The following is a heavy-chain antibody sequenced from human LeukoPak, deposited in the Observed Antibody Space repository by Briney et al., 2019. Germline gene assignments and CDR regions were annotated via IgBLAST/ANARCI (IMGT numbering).Heavy chain of an antibody. CDR2: SRDRANSYTT. D-gene: IGHD3-22*01. CDR3: ARRGNRVSRGYYLDFDY. V-gene: IGHV3-72*01. J-gene: IGHJ4*02. Sequence: GGSLRLSCAASGFTFSDHYMDWVRQAPGKGLEWVGRSRDRANSYTTVYAASVEGRFTISRDDSKNLLYLQMNSLKIEDTAVYYCARRGNRVSRGYYLDFDYWGQGTLVTVSS. CDR1: GFTFSDHY.